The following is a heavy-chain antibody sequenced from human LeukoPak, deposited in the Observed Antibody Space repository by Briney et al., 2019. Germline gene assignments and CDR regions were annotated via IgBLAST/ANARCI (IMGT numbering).Heavy chain of an antibody. J-gene: IGHJ3*02. CDR3: ARDRGYSSSWYGDDAFDI. Sequence: SETLSLTCTVSGGSISSYYWSWIRQPAGKGLEWIGRIYTSGSTNYNPSVKSRVTMSVDTSKNQSSLKLSSVTVADTAVYYCARDRGYSSSWYGDDAFDIWGQGTVVTVSS. D-gene: IGHD6-13*01. CDR2: IYTSGST. V-gene: IGHV4-4*07. CDR1: GGSISSYY.